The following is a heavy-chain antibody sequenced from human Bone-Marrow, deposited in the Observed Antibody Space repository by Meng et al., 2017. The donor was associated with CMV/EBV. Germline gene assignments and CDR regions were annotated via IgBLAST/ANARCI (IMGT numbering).Heavy chain of an antibody. CDR3: ARGAARLLSFDY. D-gene: IGHD2-2*01. CDR1: GGSVSSGSYY. CDR2: IYYSGST. Sequence: SETLSLTCTVSGGSVSSGSYYWSWIRQPPGKGLEWIGYIYYSGSTNYNPSLKSRVTISVDTSKNQFSLKLSSVTAADTAVYYCARGAARLLSFDYWGRGTLVTVSS. V-gene: IGHV4-61*01. J-gene: IGHJ4*02.